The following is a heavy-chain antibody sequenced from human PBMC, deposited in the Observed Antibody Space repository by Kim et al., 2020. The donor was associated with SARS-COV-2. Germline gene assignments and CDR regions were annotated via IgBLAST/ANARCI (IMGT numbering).Heavy chain of an antibody. CDR2: INPSGGST. CDR1: GYTFTSYY. J-gene: IGHJ6*02. V-gene: IGHV1-46*01. CDR3: ARGGQWLLVDYYYYGMDV. D-gene: IGHD6-19*01. Sequence: ASVKVSCKASGYTFTSYYMHWVRQAPGQGLEWMGIINPSGGSTSYAQKFQGRVTMTRDTSTSTVYMELSSLRSEDTAVYYCARGGQWLLVDYYYYGMDVWGQGTTVTVSS.